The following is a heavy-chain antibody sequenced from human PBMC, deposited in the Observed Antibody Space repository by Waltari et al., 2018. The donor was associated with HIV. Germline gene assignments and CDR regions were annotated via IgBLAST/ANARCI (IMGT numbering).Heavy chain of an antibody. Sequence: QVHLVQSGPEVKRPGASVKISCQAFGYTFINFDVNWIRQAAGQRPDGPGWPEWSNPKSGKTASAYIFEVRVTMTRDVSTDTADMEMTGVTPEDTAIYYCARNSRGKGNRYFYYGLDVWGQGTPVTV. D-gene: IGHD3-9*01. J-gene: IGHJ6*02. V-gene: IGHV1-8*02. CDR1: GYTFINFD. CDR3: ARNSRGKGNRYFYYGLDV. CDR2: SNPKSGKT.